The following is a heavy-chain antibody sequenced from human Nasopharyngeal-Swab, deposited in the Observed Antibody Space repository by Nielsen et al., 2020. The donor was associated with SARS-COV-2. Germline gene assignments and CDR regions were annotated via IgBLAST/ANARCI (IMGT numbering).Heavy chain of an antibody. J-gene: IGHJ6*02. V-gene: IGHV4-59*01. Sequence: WIRQPPGKGLEWIGSIYYSGSTNYNPSLKSRVTISVDTSKNQFSLKLSSVTAADTAVYYCARAEPYDFWSGYMPFYGMDVWDQGTTVTVSS. CDR3: ARAEPYDFWSGYMPFYGMDV. D-gene: IGHD3-3*01. CDR2: IYYSGST.